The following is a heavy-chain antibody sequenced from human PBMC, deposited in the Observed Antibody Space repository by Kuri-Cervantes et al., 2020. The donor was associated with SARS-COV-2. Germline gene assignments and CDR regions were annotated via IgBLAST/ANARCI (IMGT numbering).Heavy chain of an antibody. CDR2: ISYDGSNK. J-gene: IGHJ4*02. CDR3: ARATPGLVVVPAAIPN. D-gene: IGHD2-2*01. Sequence: KPLQISFAAARFSFSSYTLHWVRQAPGKGLECVAVISYDGSNKYYADSVKGRFTISRDNSKNTLYLQMNSLRAEDTAVYYCARATPGLVVVPAAIPNWGQGTLVTVSS. V-gene: IGHV3-30-3*01. CDR1: RFSFSSYT.